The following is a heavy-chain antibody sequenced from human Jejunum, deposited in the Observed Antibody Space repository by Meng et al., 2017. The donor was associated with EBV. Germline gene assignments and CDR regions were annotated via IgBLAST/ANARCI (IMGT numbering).Heavy chain of an antibody. V-gene: IGHV6-1*01. Sequence: QVQLQPPGPGHGKPSPTLSLTCAISGDSVFSNSAAWNWIRQSPSGGLEWLGRTFYRSMWYNHYAPSVESRITINADTSKNQFSLQLNSVTPEDTAVYYCTRESTTGCVDYWGQGTLVTVSS. CDR2: TFYRSMWYN. D-gene: IGHD1-1*01. J-gene: IGHJ4*02. CDR1: GDSVFSNSAA. CDR3: TRESTTGCVDY.